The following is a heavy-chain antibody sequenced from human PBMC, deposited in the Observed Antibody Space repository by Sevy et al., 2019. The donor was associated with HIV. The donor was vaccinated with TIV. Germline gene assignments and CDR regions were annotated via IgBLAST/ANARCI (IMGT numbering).Heavy chain of an antibody. CDR2: ISSSGSTI. V-gene: IGHV3-11*04. CDR3: ARKSTSYSHFDY. CDR1: GFTFSDYY. J-gene: IGHJ4*02. D-gene: IGHD1-26*01. Sequence: GGSLRLSCAASGFTFSDYYMSWIRQAPGKGLEGVSYISSSGSTINYGGSVKGRFTISRDNAKNSLYLQMNSLRAGDTAVYYCARKSTSYSHFDYWGQGTLVTVSS.